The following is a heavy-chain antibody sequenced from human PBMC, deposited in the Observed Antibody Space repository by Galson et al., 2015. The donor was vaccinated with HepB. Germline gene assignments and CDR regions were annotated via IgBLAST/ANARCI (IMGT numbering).Heavy chain of an antibody. CDR2: IIPIFDVVNDALKFQA. Sequence: SVKVSCKASGGTFNTYTIDWVRQAPGQGLEWMGGIIPIFDVVNDALKFQANHAQKFQGRVTITADESTNTAYMDLSSLRSQDTAVYYCARWAYGYLDWGQGTVVTVSS. D-gene: IGHD3-22*01. CDR1: GGTFNTYT. CDR3: ARWAYGYLD. J-gene: IGHJ4*02. V-gene: IGHV1-69*13.